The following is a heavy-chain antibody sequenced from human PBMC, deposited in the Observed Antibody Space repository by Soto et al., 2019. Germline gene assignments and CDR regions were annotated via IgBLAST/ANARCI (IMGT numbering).Heavy chain of an antibody. J-gene: IGHJ4*02. CDR1: GITFSSYA. Sequence: GGSLRLSCAASGITFSSYAMSWVRQAPGKGLEWVSAISGGGGSTYYADSVKGRFTISRDNSKNTLYLQMNSLRAEDTAVYYCAKDPEYSYGSTRPAYYFDYWGQGTLVTVSS. CDR2: ISGGGGST. V-gene: IGHV3-23*01. CDR3: AKDPEYSYGSTRPAYYFDY. D-gene: IGHD5-18*01.